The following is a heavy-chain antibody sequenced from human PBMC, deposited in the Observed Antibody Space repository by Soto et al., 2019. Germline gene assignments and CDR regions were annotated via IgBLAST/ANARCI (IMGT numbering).Heavy chain of an antibody. CDR3: ARDSAQVKWPGGFYGMDV. CDR2: IWFDGSNK. J-gene: IGHJ6*02. CDR1: GFTFSTYG. D-gene: IGHD2-8*02. V-gene: IGHV3-33*01. Sequence: GGSLRLSCTASGFTFSTYGIHWVRQAPGKGLEWVAVIWFDGSNKYYANSVKGRFTISRDNSKNSLYLQMNSLRAEDMAVYYCARDSAQVKWPGGFYGMDVWGQGTTVTVSS.